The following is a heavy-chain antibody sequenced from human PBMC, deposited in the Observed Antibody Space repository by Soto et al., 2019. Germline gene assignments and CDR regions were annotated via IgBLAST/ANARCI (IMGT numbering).Heavy chain of an antibody. CDR2: ISSSSSYI. Sequence: ESGGGLVKPGGSLRLSCAASGFTFSSYSMNWVRQAPGKGLEWVSSISSSSSYIYYADSVKGRFTISRDNAKNSLYLQMNSLRAEDTAVYYCAGGAAITIFGVAPTDNWFDPWGQGTLVTVSS. V-gene: IGHV3-21*01. CDR3: AGGAAITIFGVAPTDNWFDP. CDR1: GFTFSSYS. J-gene: IGHJ5*02. D-gene: IGHD3-3*01.